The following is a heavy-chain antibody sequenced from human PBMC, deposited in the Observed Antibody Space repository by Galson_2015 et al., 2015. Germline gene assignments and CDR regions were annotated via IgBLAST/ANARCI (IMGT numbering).Heavy chain of an antibody. CDR3: ARGGSGSYYNAAEMDV. D-gene: IGHD3-10*01. J-gene: IGHJ6*02. V-gene: IGHV1-69*04. CDR2: IIPMLGVT. Sequence: SVKVSCKASGGTFSSYAFSWVRQAPGQGLEWMGRIIPMLGVTNYAQKFQGRVRIIADKSTDTAYMELSSLRSEDTAVYFCARGGSGSYYNAAEMDVWGQGTTVTVSS. CDR1: GGTFSSYA.